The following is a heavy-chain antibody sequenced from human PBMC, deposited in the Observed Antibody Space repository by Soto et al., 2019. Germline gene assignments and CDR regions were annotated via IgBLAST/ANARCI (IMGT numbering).Heavy chain of an antibody. J-gene: IGHJ3*02. CDR1: GGTFSSYA. CDR2: MNPNSGNT. V-gene: IGHV1-8*02. CDR3: ARTVTIFGVAGYHDAFDI. Sequence: ASVKVSCKASGGTFSSYAISWVRQAPGQGLEWMGWMNPNSGNTGYAQKFQGRVTMTRNTSISTAYMELSSLRSEDTAVYYCARTVTIFGVAGYHDAFDIWGQGTMVTVSS. D-gene: IGHD3-3*01.